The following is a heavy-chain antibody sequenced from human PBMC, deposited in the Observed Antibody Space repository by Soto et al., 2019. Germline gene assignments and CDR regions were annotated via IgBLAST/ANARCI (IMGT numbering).Heavy chain of an antibody. Sequence: EVQLVESGGGVVQPGGSLRLSCTASGFTFNTHWMHWVRQAPGKGLVWVSRIYVDGITTNYADSVKGRLNVSRDNAKNTVYLHRNTLRDEDTAVYYCARGGAMGVDYWGQGTLGTVSS. CDR3: ARGGAMGVDY. CDR1: GFTFNTHW. CDR2: IYVDGITT. V-gene: IGHV3-74*01. J-gene: IGHJ4*02. D-gene: IGHD1-26*01.